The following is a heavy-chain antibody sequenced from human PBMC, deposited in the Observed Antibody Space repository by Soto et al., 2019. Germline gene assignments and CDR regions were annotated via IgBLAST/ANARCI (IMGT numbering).Heavy chain of an antibody. Sequence: QVTLKESGPVLVKPTETLTLTCTVSGFSLSNARMGVSWIRQPPGKALEWLAHIFSNDEKSYSPSLKSRITISKDTSKSQMVLTMTNMDPVDTATYYCARIEEGSSWWRPHNWFDPWGQGTLVTVSS. J-gene: IGHJ5*02. D-gene: IGHD6-13*01. CDR2: IFSNDEK. CDR1: GFSLSNARMG. V-gene: IGHV2-26*01. CDR3: ARIEEGSSWWRPHNWFDP.